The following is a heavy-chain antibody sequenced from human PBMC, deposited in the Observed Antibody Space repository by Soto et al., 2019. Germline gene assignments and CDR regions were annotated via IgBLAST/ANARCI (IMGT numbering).Heavy chain of an antibody. V-gene: IGHV4-59*08. Sequence: LETLSLTCTVSGGSISSYYWSWIRQPPGKGLEWIGYIYYSGSTNYNPSLKSRVTISVDTSNNQFSLKLSSVTAADTAVYYCARQFAAIAAAGTLNWFDPWGQGALVTSPQ. J-gene: IGHJ5*02. CDR1: GGSISSYY. D-gene: IGHD6-13*01. CDR2: IYYSGST. CDR3: ARQFAAIAAAGTLNWFDP.